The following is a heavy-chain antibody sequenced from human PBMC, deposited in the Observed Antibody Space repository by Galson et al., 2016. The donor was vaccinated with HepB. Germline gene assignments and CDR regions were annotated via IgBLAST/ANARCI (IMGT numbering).Heavy chain of an antibody. CDR3: AHRRGNYHDSSGYYSGFAF. J-gene: IGHJ4*02. CDR1: GISRSASGEG. D-gene: IGHD3-22*01. Sequence: PALVKPTQTLTLTCTFSGISRSASGEGVSWIRQPPGKALEWLAVIYWDDEKQYSPSLKTRLTITKDTSRNQVVLTMTDMDPVDTATYYCAHRRGNYHDSSGYYSGFAFWGQGTRVTVSS. V-gene: IGHV2-5*02. CDR2: IYWDDEK.